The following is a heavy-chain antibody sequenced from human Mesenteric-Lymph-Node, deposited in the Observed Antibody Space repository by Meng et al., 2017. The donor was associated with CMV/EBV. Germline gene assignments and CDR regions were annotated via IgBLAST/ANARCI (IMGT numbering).Heavy chain of an antibody. CDR2: IIPIFGTA. Sequence: SVKVSCKASGYTFTSYYMHWVRQAPGQGLEWMGGIIPIFGTANYAQKFQGRVTITTDESTSTAYMELSSLRSEDTAVYYCARDQVQADLDTFHPDYYYGMDVWGQGTTVTVSS. CDR3: ARDQVQADLDTFHPDYYYGMDV. D-gene: IGHD2/OR15-2a*01. CDR1: GYTFTSYY. V-gene: IGHV1-69*05. J-gene: IGHJ6*02.